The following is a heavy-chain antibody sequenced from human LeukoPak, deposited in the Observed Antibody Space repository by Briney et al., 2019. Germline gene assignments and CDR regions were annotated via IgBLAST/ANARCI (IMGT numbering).Heavy chain of an antibody. Sequence: GSLRLSCSGSGVTIAGYALSWSCHAPGKGVGWEGFIRSKALYASSEYAAAVEGRFAISRSNSNNIVYLQMSSLKTEDTAVYFCVSDSVGGYYFDFWGQGTLVTVSS. V-gene: IGHV3-49*03. J-gene: IGHJ4*02. CDR1: GVTIAGYA. CDR3: VSDSVGGYYFDF. D-gene: IGHD3-22*01. CDR2: IRSKALYASS.